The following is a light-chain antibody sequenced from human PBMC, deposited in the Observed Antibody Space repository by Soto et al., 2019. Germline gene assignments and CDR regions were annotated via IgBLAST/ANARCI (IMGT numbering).Light chain of an antibody. V-gene: IGLV2-23*01. CDR1: ISDVGTYNL. J-gene: IGLJ3*02. CDR3: SAYAGSGTVV. CDR2: EAT. Sequence: QSALTQPASVSGSAEQSITISCTGTISDVGTYNLVSWYQQHPGTAPKVIIYEATKRPSGVSNRFSGSKSGNTASLTISGLQSEDEGDYYCSAYAGSGTVVFGGGTKVTVL.